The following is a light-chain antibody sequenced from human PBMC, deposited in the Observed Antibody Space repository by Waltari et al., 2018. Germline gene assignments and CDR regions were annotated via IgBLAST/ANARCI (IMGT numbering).Light chain of an antibody. V-gene: IGKV3-11*01. Sequence: SCRASQSVTNYLAWYQQKPGQAPRLLIYGTSNRATGIPARFSGSGFGTDFTLTISSLEPEDFAVYYCQQRRDWPLTFGGGTKVEIK. CDR1: QSVTNY. CDR3: QQRRDWPLT. J-gene: IGKJ4*01. CDR2: GTS.